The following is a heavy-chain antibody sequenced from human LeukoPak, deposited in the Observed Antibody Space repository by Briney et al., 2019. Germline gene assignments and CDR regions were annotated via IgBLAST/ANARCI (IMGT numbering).Heavy chain of an antibody. CDR3: ARGGRLLWFGELLPYYFDY. Sequence: ASVKVSCKASGYTFTSYGISWVRQAPGQGLEWMGWISAYNGNTNYAQKLQGRVTMTTDTSTSTAYMELRSLRSDDTAVYYCARGGRLLWFGELLPYYFDYWGQGTLVTVSS. V-gene: IGHV1-18*01. CDR2: ISAYNGNT. D-gene: IGHD3-10*01. CDR1: GYTFTSYG. J-gene: IGHJ4*02.